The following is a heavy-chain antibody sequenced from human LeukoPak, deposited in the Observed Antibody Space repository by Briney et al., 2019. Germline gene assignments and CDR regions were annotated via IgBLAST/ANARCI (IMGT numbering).Heavy chain of an antibody. V-gene: IGHV4-59*01. CDR2: IYYSGST. CDR1: GGSISSYY. CDR3: ARAGLGDAFDI. Sequence: KTSETLSLTCTVSGGSISSYYWSWIRQPPEKGLEWIGYIYYSGSTNYNPSLKSRVTMSVDTSKNQFSLKLSSVTAADTAVYYCARAGLGDAFDIWGQGTMVTVSS. J-gene: IGHJ3*02. D-gene: IGHD6-19*01.